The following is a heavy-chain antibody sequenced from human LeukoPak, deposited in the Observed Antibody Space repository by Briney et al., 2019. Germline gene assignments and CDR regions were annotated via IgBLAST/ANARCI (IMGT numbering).Heavy chain of an antibody. CDR3: ATVPFWSGYYGPRDY. D-gene: IGHD3-3*01. CDR2: VDPEDGET. J-gene: IGHJ4*02. Sequence: ASVKVSCKVSGYTFTDYYMHWVQQAPGKGLEWMGLVDPEDGETIYAEKSQGRVTITADTSTDTAYMELSSLRSEDTAVYYCATVPFWSGYYGPRDYWGQGTLVTVSS. CDR1: GYTFTDYY. V-gene: IGHV1-69-2*01.